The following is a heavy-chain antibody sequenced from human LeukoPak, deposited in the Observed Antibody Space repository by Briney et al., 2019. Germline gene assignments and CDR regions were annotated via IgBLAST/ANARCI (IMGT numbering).Heavy chain of an antibody. CDR1: GFTFSSYA. CDR2: IRGSGGST. Sequence: GGSLRLSCAASGFTFSSYAMNWVRQAPGKGLEWVSGIRGSGGSTYYADSVKGRFTISRDNSKNTLYLQMNSLRAEDTAIYYCAKDSSSTNKYYGMDVWGQGTTVTVSS. CDR3: AKDSSSTNKYYGMDV. V-gene: IGHV3-23*01. D-gene: IGHD2-2*01. J-gene: IGHJ6*02.